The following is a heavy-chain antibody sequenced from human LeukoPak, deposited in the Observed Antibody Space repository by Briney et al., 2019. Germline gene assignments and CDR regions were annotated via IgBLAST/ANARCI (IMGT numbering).Heavy chain of an antibody. D-gene: IGHD3-9*01. J-gene: IGHJ4*02. Sequence: KPSEALFLICTFSGCPINSYYWSWIREPPGKGLEWIGYIYYIGRTNYNPSLKSRVTISVHTSKKQFSLNLSCVTAADTAVYYCARGGDILTGYYRFDDWGQGTLVTVSS. CDR3: ARGGDILTGYYRFDD. CDR1: GCPINSYY. CDR2: IYYIGRT. V-gene: IGHV4-59*08.